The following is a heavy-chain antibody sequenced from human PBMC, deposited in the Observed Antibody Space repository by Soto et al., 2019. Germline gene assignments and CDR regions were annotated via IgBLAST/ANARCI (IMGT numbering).Heavy chain of an antibody. D-gene: IGHD1-1*01. J-gene: IGHJ4*02. V-gene: IGHV4-59*08. CDR2: IYYSGST. CDR1: GGSISSYY. CDR3: ARRYGYSFDY. Sequence: SETLSLTCTVSGGSISSYYWSWIRQPPGKGLEWIGYIYYSGSTNYNPSLKSRVTISVDTSKNQFSLKLSSVTAADTAVYYYARRYGYSFDYWGQGTLVTVSS.